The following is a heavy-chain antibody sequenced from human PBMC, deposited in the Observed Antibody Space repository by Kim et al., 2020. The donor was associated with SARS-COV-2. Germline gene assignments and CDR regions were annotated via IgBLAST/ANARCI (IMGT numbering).Heavy chain of an antibody. Sequence: YTDSVEGRFTISRDTSKATLFLQIISLRAEDTAVYYCATDREGSGSYLDFWGQGIRVTVSS. D-gene: IGHD3-10*01. V-gene: IGHV3-30*10. CDR3: ATDREGSGSYLDF. J-gene: IGHJ4*02.